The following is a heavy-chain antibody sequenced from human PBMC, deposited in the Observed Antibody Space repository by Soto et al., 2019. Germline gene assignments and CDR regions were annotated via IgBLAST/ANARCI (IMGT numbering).Heavy chain of an antibody. CDR2: IYYSGST. Sequence: SETLSLTCTVSGGSISSGGYYWSWIRRHPGKGLEWIGYIYYSGSTYYNPSLKSRVTISVDTSKNQFSLKLSSVTAADTAVYYCARAVVPAASPRIHWFDPWGQGTLVTVS. D-gene: IGHD2-2*01. CDR1: GGSISSGGYY. J-gene: IGHJ5*02. V-gene: IGHV4-31*03. CDR3: ARAVVPAASPRIHWFDP.